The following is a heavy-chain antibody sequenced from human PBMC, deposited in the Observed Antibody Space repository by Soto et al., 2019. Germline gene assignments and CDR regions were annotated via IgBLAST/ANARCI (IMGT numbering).Heavy chain of an antibody. D-gene: IGHD6-6*01. CDR3: ASIGRYSSSRGQYYGMDV. CDR1: GGTFADFI. CDR2: IVPMFGTA. Sequence: QVQLVQSGAEVKEPGSSVKVSCKASGGTFADFIMNWVRQTPGQGLEWMGGIVPMFGTATYAEKFKGRVTISATGSTSTADMELTSVRSVGTAGYYCASIGRYSSSRGQYYGMDVCGQGATVPVA. V-gene: IGHV1-69*01. J-gene: IGHJ6*02.